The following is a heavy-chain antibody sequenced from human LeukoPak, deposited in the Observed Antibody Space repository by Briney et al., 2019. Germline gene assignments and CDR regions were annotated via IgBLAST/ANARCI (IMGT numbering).Heavy chain of an antibody. D-gene: IGHD4-17*01. CDR2: ISAYNGNT. CDR3: ARNHYGQTDFDY. CDR1: GYTFTSYG. Sequence: ASVKVSCKATGYTFTSYGISWVRQAPGQGLEWMGWISAYNGNTNYAQKLQGRVTMTTDTSTSTAYMELRSLRSDDTAVYYCARNHYGQTDFDYWGQGTLVTVSS. J-gene: IGHJ4*02. V-gene: IGHV1-18*01.